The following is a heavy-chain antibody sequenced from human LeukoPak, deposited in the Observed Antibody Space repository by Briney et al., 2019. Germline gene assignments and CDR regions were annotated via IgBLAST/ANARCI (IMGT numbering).Heavy chain of an antibody. V-gene: IGHV3-30*04. D-gene: IGHD2-2*02. J-gene: IGHJ6*02. Sequence: GGSLRLSCAASGFTFSSYAMHWVRQAPGKGLEWVAVISYDGSNKYYADSVKGRFTISRDNPKNTLYLQMNSLRAEDTAVYYCARESYNYYYYGMDVWGQGTTVTVSS. CDR3: ARESYNYYYYGMDV. CDR2: ISYDGSNK. CDR1: GFTFSSYA.